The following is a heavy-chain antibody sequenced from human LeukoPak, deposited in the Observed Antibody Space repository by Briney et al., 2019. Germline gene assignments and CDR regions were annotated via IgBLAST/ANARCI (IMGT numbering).Heavy chain of an antibody. D-gene: IGHD3-16*01. CDR3: ASLTLTYYFDY. CDR2: IYYSGST. Sequence: SETLSLTCTVSGCSISSSSYYWGWIRQPPGKGLEWIGSIYYSGSTYYNPSLKSRVTISVDTSKNQFSLKLSSVTAADTAVYYCASLTLTYYFDYWGQGTLVTVSS. J-gene: IGHJ4*02. V-gene: IGHV4-39*01. CDR1: GCSISSSSYY.